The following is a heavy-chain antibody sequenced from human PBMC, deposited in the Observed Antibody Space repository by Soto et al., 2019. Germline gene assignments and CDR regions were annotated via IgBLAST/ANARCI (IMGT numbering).Heavy chain of an antibody. V-gene: IGHV5-51*03. D-gene: IGHD2-2*01. Sequence: EVQLVQSGAEVKEPGESLKISCKGSGYSFTTYWIGWVRQMHGKGLEWMGIIYPGDSDTRYSPSFQGQVTISAEKSISTAYLQWSSLKASDTAMYYCTRFIGYCISTTCYAGVYWGQGTLVTVSS. CDR2: IYPGDSDT. CDR3: TRFIGYCISTTCYAGVY. J-gene: IGHJ4*02. CDR1: GYSFTTYW.